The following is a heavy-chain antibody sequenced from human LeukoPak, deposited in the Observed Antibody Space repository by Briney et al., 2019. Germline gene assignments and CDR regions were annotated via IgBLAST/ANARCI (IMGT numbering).Heavy chain of an antibody. V-gene: IGHV4-34*01. Sequence: SETLSLTCAVYGGSFSGYYWSWIRQPPGEGLECIGDINHSGTTNYNPSLKSRVTLSVDTSKNQFSLKLSSVTAADTAVYYCVASGLSPSDYWGQGTLVTVSS. CDR1: GGSFSGYY. CDR3: VASGLSPSDY. J-gene: IGHJ4*02. CDR2: INHSGTT. D-gene: IGHD1-26*01.